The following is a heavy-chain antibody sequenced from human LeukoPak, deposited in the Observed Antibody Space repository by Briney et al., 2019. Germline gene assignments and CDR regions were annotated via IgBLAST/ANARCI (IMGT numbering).Heavy chain of an antibody. J-gene: IGHJ6*03. CDR3: ARDGTYCGGDCYSGGYYYYYMDV. CDR2: INHSGST. CDR1: GGSFSDYY. D-gene: IGHD2-21*02. V-gene: IGHV4-34*01. Sequence: SETLSLTCAVFGGSFSDYYWSWIRQPPGKGLEWIGEINHSGSTNYNPSLKSRVTISVDTSKNQFSLKLSSVTAADTAVYYCARDGTYCGGDCYSGGYYYYYMDVWGKGTTVTVSS.